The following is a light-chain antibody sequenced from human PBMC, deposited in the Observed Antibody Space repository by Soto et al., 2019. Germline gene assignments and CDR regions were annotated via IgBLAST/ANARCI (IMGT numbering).Light chain of an antibody. CDR2: DAS. CDR1: QSISTS. Sequence: DFPMTQSPSTLSASVGDRVTITYRASQSISTSLAWYQQKPGKAPKFLIYDASSLESGVPSRFSGSGSGTEFTLTISSLQPDDFATYYCQQYHSYYTFGQGTKLEIK. V-gene: IGKV1-5*01. CDR3: QQYHSYYT. J-gene: IGKJ2*01.